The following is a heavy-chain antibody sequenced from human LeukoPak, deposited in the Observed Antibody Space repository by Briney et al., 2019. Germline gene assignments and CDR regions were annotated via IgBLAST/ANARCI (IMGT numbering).Heavy chain of an antibody. D-gene: IGHD3-22*01. CDR3: ASAFYYYDSSGPLVPDDY. Sequence: GGSLRLSCVASGFTFTNTWMTWVRQAPGKGLVWVARIKRRSDGETTDYAAPVKGRFTISRDDSKNTLYLQMNNLKTEDTAVYYCASAFYYYDSSGPLVPDDYWGQGTLVTVSS. CDR1: GFTFTNTW. J-gene: IGHJ4*02. CDR2: IKRRSDGETT. V-gene: IGHV3-15*01.